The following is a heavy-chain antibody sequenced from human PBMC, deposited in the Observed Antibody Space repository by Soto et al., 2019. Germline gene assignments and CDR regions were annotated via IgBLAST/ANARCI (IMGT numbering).Heavy chain of an antibody. V-gene: IGHV3-9*01. D-gene: IGHD3-10*01. Sequence: VQVVASGGGLVQPGRSLRLSCAVSGFRFEQYVMHWVRQGPGKGLECVSTVSPTGDTVAYADTVEGRFTVSRDNDKNSLYLQMYRLKGDDSAFYYDLKDAPNGSIDDWGQGTLVTVSS. CDR1: GFRFEQYV. J-gene: IGHJ4*02. CDR3: LKDAPNGSIDD. CDR2: VSPTGDTV.